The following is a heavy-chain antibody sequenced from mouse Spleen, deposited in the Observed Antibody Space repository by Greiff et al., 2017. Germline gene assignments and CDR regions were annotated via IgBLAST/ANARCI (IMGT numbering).Heavy chain of an antibody. CDR3: SKYYGSSSHYYAMDY. CDR2: IYPRSGNT. D-gene: IGHD1-1*01. CDR1: GYTFTSYG. V-gene: IGHV1-81*01. J-gene: IGHJ4*01. Sequence: QVQLQQSGAELARPGASVKLSCKASGYTFTSYGISWVKQRTGQGLEWIGEIYPRSGNTYYNEKFKGKATLTADKSSSTAYMELRSLTSEDSAVYFCSKYYGSSSHYYAMDYWGQGTSVTVSS.